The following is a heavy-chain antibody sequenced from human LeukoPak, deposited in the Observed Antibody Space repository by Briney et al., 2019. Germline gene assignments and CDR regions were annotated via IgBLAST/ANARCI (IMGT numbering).Heavy chain of an antibody. CDR1: GFTFSSYE. CDR3: ARGRRARHDAFDI. Sequence: GGSLRLSCAASGFTFSSYEMNWVRQAPGKGLEWVSYISSSGSTIYYADSVKGRFTISRENAKNSLYLQMNSLRAGDTAVYYCARGRRARHDAFDIWGQGTMVTVSS. CDR2: ISSSGSTI. J-gene: IGHJ3*02. D-gene: IGHD5-12*01. V-gene: IGHV3-48*03.